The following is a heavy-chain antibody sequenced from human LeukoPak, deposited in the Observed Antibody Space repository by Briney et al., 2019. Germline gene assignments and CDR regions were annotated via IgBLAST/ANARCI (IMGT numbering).Heavy chain of an antibody. D-gene: IGHD6-6*01. J-gene: IGHJ6*03. CDR1: GFTFSSYG. CDR2: ISYDGSNK. CDR3: AKEAGQLASFYYYYYMDV. V-gene: IGHV3-30*18. Sequence: GRSLRLSCAASGFTFSSYGMHWVRQAPGKGLEWVAVISYDGSNKYYADSVKGRSTISRDNSKNTLYLQMNSLRAEDTAVYYCAKEAGQLASFYYYYYMDVWGKGTTVTVSS.